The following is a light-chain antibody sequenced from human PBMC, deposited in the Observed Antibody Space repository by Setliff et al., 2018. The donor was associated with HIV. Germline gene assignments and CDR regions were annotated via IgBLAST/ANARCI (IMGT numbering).Light chain of an antibody. CDR3: QQYSKWPPT. V-gene: IGKV3-15*01. CDR2: GAS. CDR1: QSLTNK. J-gene: IGKJ1*01. Sequence: DIVLPQSPATLSVSPGERATLSCRASQSLTNKSAWYQQKPGQAPRLLIYGASTRATGLPARFSGSGSGTEFTLTISSLQSEDLAVYYCQQYSKWPPTFGQGTKVDIK.